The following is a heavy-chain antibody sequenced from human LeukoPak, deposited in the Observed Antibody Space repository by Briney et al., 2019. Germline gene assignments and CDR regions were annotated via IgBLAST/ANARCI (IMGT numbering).Heavy chain of an antibody. CDR2: IYSSGST. Sequence: PSETLSLTCTVSGDSISSYYWSWFRQPAGRGLEWIGRIYSSGSTSYNPSLKSRVTMSVDTSKNQFSLNLRSVTAADTAVYYCARGQIRGHIVVVTRVPRGHYFDYWGQGTLVTVSS. D-gene: IGHD2-21*02. V-gene: IGHV4-4*07. CDR3: ARGQIRGHIVVVTRVPRGHYFDY. CDR1: GDSISSYY. J-gene: IGHJ4*02.